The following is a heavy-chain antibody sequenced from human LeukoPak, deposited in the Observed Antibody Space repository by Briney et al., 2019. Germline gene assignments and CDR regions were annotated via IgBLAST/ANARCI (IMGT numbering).Heavy chain of an antibody. CDR1: GGSISSSSYY. CDR3: VDYSTRKDAFDI. CDR2: IYYSGST. V-gene: IGHV4-39*07. D-gene: IGHD6-13*01. Sequence: SSETLSLTCTVSGGSISSSSYYWGWIRQPPGKGLEWIGSIYYSGSTYYNPSLKSRVTISVDTSKNQFSLKLSSVTAADTAVYYCVDYSTRKDAFDIWGQGTMVTVSS. J-gene: IGHJ3*02.